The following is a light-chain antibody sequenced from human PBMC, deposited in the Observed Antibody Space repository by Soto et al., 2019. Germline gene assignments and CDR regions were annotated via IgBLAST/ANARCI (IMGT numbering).Light chain of an antibody. J-gene: IGLJ2*01. V-gene: IGLV2-23*01. CDR3: CSYAGSVV. Sequence: QSTLTQHASVSGSPGQSLTISCTGTSSDVGSYNLVSWYQQHPGKAPKLMIYEGSKRPSGVSNRFSGSKSGNTASLTISGLQAEDEADYYCCSYAGSVVFGGGTQLTVL. CDR1: SSDVGSYNL. CDR2: EGS.